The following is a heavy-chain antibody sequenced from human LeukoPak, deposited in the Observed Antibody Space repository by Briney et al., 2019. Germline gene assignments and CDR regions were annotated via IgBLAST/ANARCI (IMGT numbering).Heavy chain of an antibody. Sequence: GGSLRLSCAASGFSFTNYAMNWVRQAPGKGLEWVSAISGSGGNTYYADSVKGRFTISRDNSKGALYLQMNSLRVEDTAVYYCARGKSGRHALDIWGQGTMVTVSS. J-gene: IGHJ3*02. CDR1: GFSFTNYA. V-gene: IGHV3-23*01. D-gene: IGHD3-16*01. CDR2: ISGSGGNT. CDR3: ARGKSGRHALDI.